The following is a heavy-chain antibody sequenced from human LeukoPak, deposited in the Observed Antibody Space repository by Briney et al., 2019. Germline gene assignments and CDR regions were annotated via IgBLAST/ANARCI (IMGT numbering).Heavy chain of an antibody. CDR1: GGSFSGYY. CDR3: ARGRSISARPRAFDI. V-gene: IGHV4-34*01. Sequence: SETLSLTCAVYGGSFSGYYWSWIRQPPGKGLEWIGEINHSGSTNYNPSLKSRVTISVDTSKNQFSLKLSSVTAADTAVYYCARGRSISARPRAFDIWGQGTMVTVSS. D-gene: IGHD6-6*01. J-gene: IGHJ3*02. CDR2: INHSGST.